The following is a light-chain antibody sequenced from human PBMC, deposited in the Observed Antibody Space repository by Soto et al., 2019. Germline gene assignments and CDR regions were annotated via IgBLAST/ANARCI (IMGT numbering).Light chain of an antibody. Sequence: ETVMTQSPATLSVPPGERSTLSCSSSQSVSANLVWYQQKPGQPPRLLIYGASTRASGTPARFSGSGSGTEFTLTISSLQSEDFAVYYCQQYNNWPPLTFGGGTKVDI. CDR3: QQYNNWPPLT. CDR1: QSVSAN. J-gene: IGKJ4*01. CDR2: GAS. V-gene: IGKV3-15*01.